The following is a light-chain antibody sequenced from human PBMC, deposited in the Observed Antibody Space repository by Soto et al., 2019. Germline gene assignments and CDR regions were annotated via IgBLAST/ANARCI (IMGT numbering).Light chain of an antibody. CDR1: QGISSY. V-gene: IGKV1-9*01. Sequence: DIQLTQSPSFLSASVGDRVTITCRASQGISSYLACYQQKPGKAPKLLIYTASTLQSGVPSRFSGSGSGTEFTLTISSLQPEDFATYYGQQLNSYPLTFGGGTKVEIK. CDR2: TAS. CDR3: QQLNSYPLT. J-gene: IGKJ4*01.